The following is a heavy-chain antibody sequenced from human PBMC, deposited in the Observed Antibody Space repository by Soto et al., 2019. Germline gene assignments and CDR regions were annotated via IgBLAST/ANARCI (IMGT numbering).Heavy chain of an antibody. V-gene: IGHV4-34*01. CDR2: INHSGST. CDR1: GGSFSGYY. J-gene: IGHJ6*03. Sequence: SETLSLTCAVYGGSFSGYYWSWIRQPPGKGLEWIGEINHSGSTNYNPSLKSRVTISVDTSKNQFSLKLSSVTAGDTVVYYCARGAGYDFWRGYQYYYYYMDVGGKGTTVTVSS. CDR3: ARGAGYDFWRGYQYYYYYMDV. D-gene: IGHD3-3*01.